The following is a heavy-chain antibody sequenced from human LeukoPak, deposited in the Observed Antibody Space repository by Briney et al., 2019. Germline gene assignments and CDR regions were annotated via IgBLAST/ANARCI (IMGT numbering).Heavy chain of an antibody. D-gene: IGHD6-19*01. CDR2: ISWNSGSI. CDR3: AKDIGYSSGWYDY. CDR1: GFTFDDSA. Sequence: GGSLRLSCAASGFTFDDSAMHWVGEATGTGLEWVSGISWNSGSIGYADSVKGRFTISRDSAKNSLYLQMNSLRAEDTALYYCAKDIGYSSGWYDYWGQGTLVTVSS. V-gene: IGHV3-9*01. J-gene: IGHJ4*02.